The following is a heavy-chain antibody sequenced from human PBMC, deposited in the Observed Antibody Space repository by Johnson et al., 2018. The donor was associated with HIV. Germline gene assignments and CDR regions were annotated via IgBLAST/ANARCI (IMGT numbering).Heavy chain of an antibody. J-gene: IGHJ3*02. V-gene: IGHV3-23*04. CDR2: ISGSGGST. D-gene: IGHD3-10*01. CDR1: GFTFSDYY. Sequence: VQLVESGGGLVKPGGSLRLSCAASGFTFSDYYMSWIRQAPGKGLEWVSAISGSGGSTYYADSVKGRFTISRDNSKNTLYLQMNSLRAEDTAVYYCTTDCITMVQGDAFDIWGQGTMVTVSS. CDR3: TTDCITMVQGDAFDI.